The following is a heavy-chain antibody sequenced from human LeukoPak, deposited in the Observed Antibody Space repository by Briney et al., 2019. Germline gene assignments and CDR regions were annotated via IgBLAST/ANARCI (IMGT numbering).Heavy chain of an antibody. J-gene: IGHJ4*02. CDR1: GFTFSDYW. Sequence: TGGSLRLSCAVSGFTFSDYWMHWVRQTPTNGLVWVSRVNSDGSSTNYADSVKGRFIIFRDNSKNTLSLQMNSLRSEDTAVYYCVRGSPKAGTMTTRFDSWGQGTLVTVSS. CDR3: VRGSPKAGTMTTRFDS. D-gene: IGHD4-17*01. CDR2: VNSDGSST. V-gene: IGHV3-74*01.